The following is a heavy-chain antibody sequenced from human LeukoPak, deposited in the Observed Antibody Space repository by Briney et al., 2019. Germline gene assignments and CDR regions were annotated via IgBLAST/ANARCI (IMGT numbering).Heavy chain of an antibody. CDR2: IDWDDDK. J-gene: IGHJ4*02. D-gene: IGHD1-26*01. Sequence: SGPALVKPTQTLTLTCTFSGFSLSTSGMCVSWIRQPPGKALEWLARIDWDDDKYYSTSLKTRLTISKDTSKNQVVLTMTNMDPVDTATYYCARMERLGGGSYRFDYWGQGTLVTVSS. V-gene: IGHV2-70*11. CDR1: GFSLSTSGMC. CDR3: ARMERLGGGSYRFDY.